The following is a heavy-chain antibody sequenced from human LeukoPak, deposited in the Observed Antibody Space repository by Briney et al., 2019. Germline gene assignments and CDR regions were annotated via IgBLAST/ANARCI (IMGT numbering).Heavy chain of an antibody. CDR1: GYTFTAYY. V-gene: IGHV1-8*02. Sequence: GPSVKVPCKASGYTFTAYYMHWVRQATGQGLEWMGWMNPNSCNTGYAQKFQGRVTMTRNTSISTAYMELSSLRSEDTAVYYCARVPAKRYCSSTSRFCLGGGKRTANWFDPWGQGTLVTVSS. CDR2: MNPNSCNT. D-gene: IGHD2-2*01. J-gene: IGHJ5*02. CDR3: ARVPAKRYCSSTSRFCLGGGKRTANWFDP.